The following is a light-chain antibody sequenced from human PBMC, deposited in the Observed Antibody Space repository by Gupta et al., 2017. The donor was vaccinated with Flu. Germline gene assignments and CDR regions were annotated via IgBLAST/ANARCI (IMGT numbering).Light chain of an antibody. CDR3: RQDPGTFT. Sequence: DSVMTQSPRSLPVTPGEPAAISCRSSQSLLHSNGYYHLDWSRQDPGLSPQVVIYWGSNCPYRVTDRFSGRGLSHNFTLKMSQGEAEDVGLYFGRQDPGTFTFGHGTKVDTK. V-gene: IGKV2-28*01. CDR2: WGS. J-gene: IGKJ3*01. CDR1: QSLLHSNGYYH.